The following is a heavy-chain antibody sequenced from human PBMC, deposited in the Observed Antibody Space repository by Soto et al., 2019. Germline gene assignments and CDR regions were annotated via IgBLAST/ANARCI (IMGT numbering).Heavy chain of an antibody. Sequence: GALRLSCVGSGVDFRGSYMNWIRQAPGKGLEWISYISDTGRTIHYADSVKGRFVISRDNSRDSLYLQMNDLRADDTAIYYCAGFKEGKIVGLRWLDPWGQGTRVTVSS. CDR2: ISDTGRTI. D-gene: IGHD3-16*02. CDR1: GVDFRGSY. J-gene: IGHJ5*02. V-gene: IGHV3-11*01. CDR3: AGFKEGKIVGLRWLDP.